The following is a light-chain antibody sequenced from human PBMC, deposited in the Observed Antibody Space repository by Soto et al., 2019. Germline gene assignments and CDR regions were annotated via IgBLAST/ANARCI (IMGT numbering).Light chain of an antibody. J-gene: IGKJ2*01. V-gene: IGKV1-39*01. CDR2: AAS. CDR1: QTIKAD. CDR3: QESYRTPRT. Sequence: DIQMTQSPSSLSASVGDRVTITCRASQTIKADLNWYQQKPGKAPKLLIYAASSLQSGVPSRFSGSGSGTDFTLTISSLQPEDFATYYCQESYRTPRTFGQGTRLEI.